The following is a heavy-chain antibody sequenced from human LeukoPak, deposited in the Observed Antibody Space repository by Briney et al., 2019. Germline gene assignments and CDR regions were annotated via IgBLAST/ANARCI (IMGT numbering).Heavy chain of an antibody. CDR1: GGSFSGYY. CDR3: ASHNWNLPFDY. D-gene: IGHD1-20*01. CDR2: INHSGST. J-gene: IGHJ4*02. Sequence: PSETLSLTCAVYGGSFSGYYWSWIRQPPGKGLEWVGEINHSGSTNYNPSLKSRVTISVDTSKNQFSLKLSSVTAADTAVYYCASHNWNLPFDYWGQGTLVTVSS. V-gene: IGHV4-34*01.